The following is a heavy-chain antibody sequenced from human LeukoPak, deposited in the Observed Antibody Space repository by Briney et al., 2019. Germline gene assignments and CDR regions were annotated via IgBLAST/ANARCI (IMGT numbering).Heavy chain of an antibody. J-gene: IGHJ6*02. Sequence: SETLSLTCAVYGGSFSGYYWSWIRQPPGKGLEWIGEINHSGSTNYNLSLKSRVTISVDTSKNQFSLKLSSVTAADTAVYYCGLADYYYGMDVWGQGTTVTVSS. D-gene: IGHD3-22*01. CDR1: GGSFSGYY. CDR3: GLADYYYGMDV. V-gene: IGHV4-34*01. CDR2: INHSGST.